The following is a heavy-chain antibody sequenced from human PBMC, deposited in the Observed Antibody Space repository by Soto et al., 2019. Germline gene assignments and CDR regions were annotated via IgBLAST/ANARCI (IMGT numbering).Heavy chain of an antibody. J-gene: IGHJ6*02. V-gene: IGHV3-30*18. CDR1: GFSFSSYA. CDR2: ISYDGSNK. D-gene: IGHD6-13*01. CDR3: AKGILAATIGPYAMDV. Sequence: PGGSLRLSCAASGFSFSSYAMHWVRQTPGKGPEWLGVISYDGSNKYYADFVRGRFTISRDRSKNTLYLQVNSLRAEDTAVYYCAKGILAATIGPYAMDVWGQGTTVTAP.